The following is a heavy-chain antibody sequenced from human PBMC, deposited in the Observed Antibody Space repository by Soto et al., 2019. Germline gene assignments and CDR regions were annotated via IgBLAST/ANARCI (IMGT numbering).Heavy chain of an antibody. Sequence: QVQLQESGPGLVKPSETLSLTCTVSGGSISSYYWSWIRQPPGKGLEWIGYIYYSGSTNYNPSLKSRVTISVDTSKNQFSLKLSSVTAADTAVYYCARWSRYSGYDMFDYWGQGTLVTVSS. CDR3: ARWSRYSGYDMFDY. CDR1: GGSISSYY. CDR2: IYYSGST. D-gene: IGHD5-12*01. V-gene: IGHV4-59*01. J-gene: IGHJ4*02.